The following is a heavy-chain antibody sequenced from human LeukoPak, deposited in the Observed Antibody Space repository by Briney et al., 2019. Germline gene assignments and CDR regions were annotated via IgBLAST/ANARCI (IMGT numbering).Heavy chain of an antibody. Sequence: ASVKVSCKASGYTFTSYSISWVRQAPGQGLEWMGWISAYNGNTNYAQKLQGRVTMTTDTSTSTAYMELRSLRSDDTAVYYCARSGLTTHYDILTGPDYWGQGTLVTVSS. CDR1: GYTFTSYS. V-gene: IGHV1-18*01. D-gene: IGHD3-9*01. CDR3: ARSGLTTHYDILTGPDY. J-gene: IGHJ4*02. CDR2: ISAYNGNT.